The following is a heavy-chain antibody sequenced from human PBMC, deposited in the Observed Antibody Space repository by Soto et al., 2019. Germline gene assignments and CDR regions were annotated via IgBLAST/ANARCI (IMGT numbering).Heavy chain of an antibody. CDR2: INTDGGSS. CDR1: GFTFSGHW. J-gene: IGHJ3*02. V-gene: IGHV3-74*03. D-gene: IGHD2-2*01. Sequence: GGSLRLSCAASGFTFSGHWMHWVRQVPGKGLEWVSRINTDGGSSAYADSVKGRVTISRDNAKNTLYLHMNGLRAEDTAVYYCAREAGYCSRTSCYRRAFDTWGQGITVTVSS. CDR3: AREAGYCSRTSCYRRAFDT.